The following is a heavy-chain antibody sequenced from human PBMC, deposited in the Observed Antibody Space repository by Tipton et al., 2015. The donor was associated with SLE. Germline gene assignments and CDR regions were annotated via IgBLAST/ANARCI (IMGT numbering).Heavy chain of an antibody. Sequence: SLRLSCAASGFTFSTYWMHWVRQAPGRGLEWVANINQDGSEKYYVDSVKGRFTISRDNAKNSLYLQMNSLRGEDTAVYYCARAIGIGDSYLGQGTLVSVSS. V-gene: IGHV3-7*01. CDR2: INQDGSEK. CDR1: GFTFSTYW. J-gene: IGHJ4*02. CDR3: ARAIGIGDSY. D-gene: IGHD1-26*01.